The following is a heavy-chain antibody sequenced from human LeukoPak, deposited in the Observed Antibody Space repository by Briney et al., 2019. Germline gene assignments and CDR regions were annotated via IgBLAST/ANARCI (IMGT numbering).Heavy chain of an antibody. CDR1: GFTVSNFW. D-gene: IGHD3-22*01. CDR3: SRGYNYRFDF. V-gene: IGHV3-74*01. CDR2: INTDGKVT. J-gene: IGHJ4*02. Sequence: GGSLRLSCEVSGFTVSNFWMHWVRHGPGKGLEWVARINTDGKVTNYADFVKGRATISRDNAKNTLFLEMSGLRADDTAVYYCSRGYNYRFDFWGQGTLVVVSS.